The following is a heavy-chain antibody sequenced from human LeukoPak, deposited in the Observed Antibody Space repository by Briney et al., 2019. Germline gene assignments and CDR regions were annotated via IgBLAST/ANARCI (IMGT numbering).Heavy chain of an antibody. V-gene: IGHV4-59*01. CDR2: IYYSGST. J-gene: IGHJ4*02. Sequence: SETLSLTCTVSGGSISSYYWSRIRQPPGKGLEWIGYIYYSGSTNYNPSLKSRVTISVDTSKNQFSLKLSSVTAADTAVYYCATNSGPLYYFDYWGQGTLVTVSS. D-gene: IGHD2-15*01. CDR1: GGSISSYY. CDR3: ATNSGPLYYFDY.